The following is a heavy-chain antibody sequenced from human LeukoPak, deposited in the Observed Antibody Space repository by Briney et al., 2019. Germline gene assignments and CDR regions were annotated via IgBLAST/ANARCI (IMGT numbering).Heavy chain of an antibody. Sequence: SVKVSCKASGGTFSSYAISWVRQAPGQGLEWMGRIIPILGIANYAQKFQGRVTITTDESTSTAYMELSSLRSEDTAVYYCARDPGLNAFDIWGQGTMVTVSS. CDR3: ARDPGLNAFDI. J-gene: IGHJ3*02. CDR2: IIPILGIA. V-gene: IGHV1-69*04. D-gene: IGHD3-16*01. CDR1: GGTFSSYA.